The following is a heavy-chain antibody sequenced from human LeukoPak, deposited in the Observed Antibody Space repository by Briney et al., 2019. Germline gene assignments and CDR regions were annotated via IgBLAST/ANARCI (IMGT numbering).Heavy chain of an antibody. CDR1: GYTFTGYY. CDR2: INPNSGGT. Sequence: ASVKVSCTASGYTFTGYYMHWVRQAPGQGLAWMGWINPNSGGTNYAQKFQGRVTMTRDTSISTAYMEPSRLRSDDTAVYYCAREYSGTVDYWGQGTLVTVSS. D-gene: IGHD1-26*01. V-gene: IGHV1-2*02. J-gene: IGHJ4*02. CDR3: AREYSGTVDY.